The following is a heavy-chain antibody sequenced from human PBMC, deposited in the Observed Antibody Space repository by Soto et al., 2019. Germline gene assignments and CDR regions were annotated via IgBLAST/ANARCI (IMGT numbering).Heavy chain of an antibody. V-gene: IGHV1-18*01. D-gene: IGHD2-15*01. J-gene: IGHJ6*02. CDR1: GYTFTSYG. Sequence: QVPLVQSGAEVKKPGASVKVSCKASGYTFTSYGISWVRQAPGQGLEWMGWISAYNGNTNYAQKLQGRVTMTTDTSTSTAYMELRSLRSDDTAVYYCARDCSGGSCYKYYYYYGMDVWGQGTTVTVSS. CDR3: ARDCSGGSCYKYYYYYGMDV. CDR2: ISAYNGNT.